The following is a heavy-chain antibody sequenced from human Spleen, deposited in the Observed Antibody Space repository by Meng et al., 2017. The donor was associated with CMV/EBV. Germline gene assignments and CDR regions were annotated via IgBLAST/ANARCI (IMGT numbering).Heavy chain of an antibody. J-gene: IGHJ4*02. D-gene: IGHD3-10*01. V-gene: IGHV1-2*02. CDR3: ARDVQSGAAGY. CDR1: GYTFTDFW. Sequence: CKPSGYTFTDFWIPWVRQAPGQGPEWMGWINPKSGGTKFAQKFEGRVTMTTDTSTRTIYLELNRLRNDDTAMYYCARDVQSGAAGYWGQGTLVTVSS. CDR2: INPKSGGT.